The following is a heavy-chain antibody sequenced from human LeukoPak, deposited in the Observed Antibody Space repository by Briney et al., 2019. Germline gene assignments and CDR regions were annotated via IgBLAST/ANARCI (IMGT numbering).Heavy chain of an antibody. CDR2: IVVGSGNT. V-gene: IGHV1-58*01. J-gene: IGHJ1*01. CDR1: GFTFTSSA. Sequence: GTSVKVSCKASGFTFTSSAVQWVRQARGQRLEWIGWIVVGSGNTNYAQKFQERVTITRDMSTSTAYMELSSLRSEDTAVYYCARDIGTKRAAAGVAEYFQHWGQGTLVTVSS. CDR3: ARDIGTKRAAAGVAEYFQH. D-gene: IGHD6-13*01.